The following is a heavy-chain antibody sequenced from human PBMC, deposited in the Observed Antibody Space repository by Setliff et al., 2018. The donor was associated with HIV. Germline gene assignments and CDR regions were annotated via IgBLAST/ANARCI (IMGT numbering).Heavy chain of an antibody. V-gene: IGHV3-21*01. D-gene: IGHD3-22*01. Sequence: PGGSLRLSCAASGFTFSSYAMHWVRQAPGKGLEWVSSISSGSSYIYYAESVKGRFTISRDNAKNSLYLQMNSLRAEDTAVYYCARAGVYYDSSGYCIDYWGQGTLVTVSS. CDR3: ARAGVYYDSSGYCIDY. CDR1: GFTFSSYA. J-gene: IGHJ4*02. CDR2: ISSGSSYI.